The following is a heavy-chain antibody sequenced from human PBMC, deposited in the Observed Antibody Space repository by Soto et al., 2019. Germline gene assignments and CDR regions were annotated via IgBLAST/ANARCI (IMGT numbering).Heavy chain of an antibody. J-gene: IGHJ6*02. D-gene: IGHD4-17*01. Sequence: QVQLVQSGAEVKKPGASVKVSCKASGYTFTSYGISWVRQAPGQGLEWMGWISAYNGNTNYAQKLQGRGTMTTDTSTSTAYMELRSLRSDDTAVYYCARARQDDYGEEDYYYGMDVWGQGTTVTVSS. CDR3: ARARQDDYGEEDYYYGMDV. CDR2: ISAYNGNT. V-gene: IGHV1-18*01. CDR1: GYTFTSYG.